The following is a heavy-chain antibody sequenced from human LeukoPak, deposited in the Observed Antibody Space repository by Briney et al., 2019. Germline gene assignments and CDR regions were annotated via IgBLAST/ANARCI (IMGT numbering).Heavy chain of an antibody. D-gene: IGHD3-3*01. CDR2: ISWSSGNI. Sequence: GGSLRLSCAASGFTFDDYAMHWVRQAPGKGLEWVSGISWSSGNIGYADSVKGRFTIFRDNAKNSLYLQMNSLRAEDMAFYYCAKDIPRFLEWISFDYWGQGTLVTVSS. CDR3: AKDIPRFLEWISFDY. CDR1: GFTFDDYA. J-gene: IGHJ4*02. V-gene: IGHV3-9*03.